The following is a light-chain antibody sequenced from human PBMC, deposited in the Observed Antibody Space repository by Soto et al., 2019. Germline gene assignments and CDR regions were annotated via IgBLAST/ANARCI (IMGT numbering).Light chain of an antibody. Sequence: EIVLTQSPGTLTFSPGERATLSCRASQSVSSSYLAWYQQKPGQAPRLLIYGASSRATGIPDRFSGSGSGTDFTLTISRLEPEDFAVYYCQQYGSSPTFGQGTKGEIK. V-gene: IGKV3-20*01. CDR1: QSVSSSY. J-gene: IGKJ1*01. CDR2: GAS. CDR3: QQYGSSPT.